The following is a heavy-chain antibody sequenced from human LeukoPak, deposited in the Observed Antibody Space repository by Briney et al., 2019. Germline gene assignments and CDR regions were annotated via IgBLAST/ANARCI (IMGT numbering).Heavy chain of an antibody. V-gene: IGHV5-51*01. CDR2: IYPSDSDT. CDR1: GYSFTSYW. CDR3: ARLGIAVAGKDAFDI. Sequence: GESLKISCKGSGYSFTSYWIGWVRQMPGKGLEWMGIIYPSDSDTRYSSSFQGQVTISADKSISTAYLQWSSLEGSDTAIYYCARLGIAVAGKDAFDIWGQGTMVTVSS. J-gene: IGHJ3*02. D-gene: IGHD6-13*01.